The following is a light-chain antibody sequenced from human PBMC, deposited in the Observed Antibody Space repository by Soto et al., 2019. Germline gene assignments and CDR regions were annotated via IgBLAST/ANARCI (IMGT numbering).Light chain of an antibody. CDR3: QQRQYWPPIT. CDR1: QSVRSSS. J-gene: IGKJ5*01. Sequence: ETVLTQSPGTLSLSPGERATLSCKASQSVRSSSLAWYQQKPGQVPRLLIYDTFSRATGIPGRFSGSGSGTDFTLTISRLESEDFAVYYCQQRQYWPPITFGQGTRLEIK. CDR2: DTF. V-gene: IGKV3D-20*02.